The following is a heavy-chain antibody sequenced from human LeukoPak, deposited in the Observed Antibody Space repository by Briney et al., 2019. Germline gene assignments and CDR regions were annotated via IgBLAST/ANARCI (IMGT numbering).Heavy chain of an antibody. Sequence: PGGSLRLSCAASGFPFSNYWMSWVRQAPGKGLEWVANIKQDGSEKYYVDSVKGRFTISRDNAKNSLYLQMNSLRAEDTAVYYCAKGTNYDYVWGSYRAYFDDWGQGTLVTVSS. CDR2: IKQDGSEK. V-gene: IGHV3-7*05. J-gene: IGHJ4*02. D-gene: IGHD3-16*02. CDR1: GFPFSNYW. CDR3: AKGTNYDYVWGSYRAYFDD.